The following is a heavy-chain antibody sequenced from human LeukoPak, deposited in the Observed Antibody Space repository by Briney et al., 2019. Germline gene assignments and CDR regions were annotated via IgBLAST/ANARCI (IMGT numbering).Heavy chain of an antibody. V-gene: IGHV4-34*01. CDR1: GGSFSGYY. D-gene: IGHD2-15*01. Sequence: PSETLSLTCAVYGGSFSGYYWSWIRQPPGKGLEWIGEINHSGSTNYNPSLKSRVTISVDTSKNPFSLKLSSVTAADTAVYYCASLAKEPRRALPRSGGSCQRLDAFDIWGQGTMVTVSS. CDR3: ASLAKEPRRALPRSGGSCQRLDAFDI. CDR2: INHSGST. J-gene: IGHJ3*02.